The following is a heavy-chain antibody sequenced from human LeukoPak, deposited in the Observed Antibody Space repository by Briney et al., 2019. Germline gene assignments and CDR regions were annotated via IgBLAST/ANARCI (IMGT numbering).Heavy chain of an antibody. V-gene: IGHV4-30-2*01. D-gene: IGHD3-16*01. CDR3: ARYSDGNIHGAFDP. Sequence: SETLSLTCTVSGGSITSGSYSWSWIRQPPGKGLEWIGFVYHGGSTYYNPSLKSRATISIEWSQTQFSLKLTSVTAADTAVYYCARYSDGNIHGAFDPWGQGTMVIVPS. CDR1: GGSITSGSYS. J-gene: IGHJ3*01. CDR2: VYHGGST.